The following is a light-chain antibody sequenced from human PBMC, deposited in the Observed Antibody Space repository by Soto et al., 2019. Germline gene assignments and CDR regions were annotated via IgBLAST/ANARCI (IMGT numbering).Light chain of an antibody. Sequence: QSALTQPASVSGSPGQSITISCTGTSSDVGSYNLVSWNQQHPGKAPKLMIYEGSKRPSGVSNRFSGSKSGNTASLTISGLQAEDEADYYCCSYAGSSAVVFGGGTQLTVL. V-gene: IGLV2-23*01. CDR3: CSYAGSSAVV. J-gene: IGLJ2*01. CDR2: EGS. CDR1: SSDVGSYNL.